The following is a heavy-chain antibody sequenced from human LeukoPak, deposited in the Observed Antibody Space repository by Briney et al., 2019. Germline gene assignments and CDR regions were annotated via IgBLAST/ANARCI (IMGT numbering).Heavy chain of an antibody. Sequence: PSETLSLTCTISGGSVSDYYWSWIRQSPGKGLEWIGYIYHTGSTSYSPSLKSRVTISADTSQSQFSLKLSSVTAADTAVYYCASRKLGNDYWGQGTLVTVSS. J-gene: IGHJ4*02. D-gene: IGHD7-27*01. V-gene: IGHV4-59*02. CDR2: IYHTGST. CDR1: GGSVSDYY. CDR3: ASRKLGNDY.